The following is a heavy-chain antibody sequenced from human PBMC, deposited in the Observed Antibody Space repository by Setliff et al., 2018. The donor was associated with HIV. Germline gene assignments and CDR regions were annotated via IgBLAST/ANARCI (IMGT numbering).Heavy chain of an antibody. J-gene: IGHJ4*02. CDR2: IYSNGRT. CDR3: ARGSYTVRIDY. D-gene: IGHD3-10*01. V-gene: IGHV4-61*02. CDR1: GGSITSGSYY. Sequence: SETLSLTCTVSGGSITSGSYYWSWVRQPAGKGLEWIGRIYSNGRTTHNPSLKSRVTISRDTSENQFSLRLSSVTAADTAVYYCARGSYTVRIDYWGQGTRVTVS.